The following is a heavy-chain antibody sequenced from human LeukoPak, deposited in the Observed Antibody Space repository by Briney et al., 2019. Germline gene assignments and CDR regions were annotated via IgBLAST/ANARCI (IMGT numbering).Heavy chain of an antibody. CDR3: ARDQGGYDSSPGWFDP. D-gene: IGHD3-22*01. J-gene: IGHJ5*02. CDR2: INPSGGST. V-gene: IGHV1-46*01. CDR1: GYTFTSYY. Sequence: ASVKVSCKASGYTFTSYYMHWVRQAPGQGLEWMGIINPSGGSTSYAQKFQGRVTMTRDTSTSTVYMELSSLRSEDTAVYYCARDQGGYDSSPGWFDPWGQGTLVTVSS.